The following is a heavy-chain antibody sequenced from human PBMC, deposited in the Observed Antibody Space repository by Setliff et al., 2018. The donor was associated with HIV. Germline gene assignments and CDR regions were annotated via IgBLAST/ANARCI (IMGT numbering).Heavy chain of an antibody. CDR2: ISSSSSTI. CDR3: ARDDWTCSDGTCFPITFDY. V-gene: IGHV3-48*01. CDR1: GFTFSSYN. Sequence: GGSLRLSCAASGFTFSSYNMNWVRQAPGKGLEWVSYISSSSSTIYYEDSVKGRFTISRDNAKNSLYLQMNSLRVEDTAVYYCARDDWTCSDGTCFPITFDYWGQGTLVTVSS. J-gene: IGHJ4*02. D-gene: IGHD2-15*01.